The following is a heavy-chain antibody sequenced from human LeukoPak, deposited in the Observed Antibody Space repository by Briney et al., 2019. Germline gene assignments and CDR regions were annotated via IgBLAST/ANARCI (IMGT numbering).Heavy chain of an antibody. J-gene: IGHJ4*02. D-gene: IGHD2-2*01. CDR2: ISSSGSTI. V-gene: IGHV3-48*03. CDR1: GITFNNYE. CDR3: ARETDSTLFDY. Sequence: GGSLRLSCAASGITFNNYEMNWVRQAPGKGLEWVSYISSSGSTIYYADSVKGRFTVSRDNAKNSLYLQMNSLRAEDTAVYYCARETDSTLFDYWGQGTLVTVSS.